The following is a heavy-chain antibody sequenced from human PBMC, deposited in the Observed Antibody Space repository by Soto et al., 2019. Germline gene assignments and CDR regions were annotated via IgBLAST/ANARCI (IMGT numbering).Heavy chain of an antibody. CDR3: ARDGPRDRAFDI. CDR1: GYTFTSYD. J-gene: IGHJ3*02. V-gene: IGHV1-18*01. CDR2: ISAYNGNT. Sequence: QVQLVQSGAEVKRPGASVKVSCKASGYTFTSYDISWVRQDPGQALEWMGGISAYNGNTNYAQKLQGRGTMTTDTSTSTAYRELRSLRADDTAVYYCARDGPRDRAFDIWGQGTMVTVSS.